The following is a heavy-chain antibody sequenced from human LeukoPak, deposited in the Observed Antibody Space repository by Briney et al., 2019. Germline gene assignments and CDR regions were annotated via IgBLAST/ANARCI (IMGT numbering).Heavy chain of an antibody. Sequence: ASVKVSCKASGYTFTSYGISWVRQAPGQGFEWMGGIIPIFGTANYAQKFQGRVTITADESTSTAYMELSSLRSEDTAVYYCARDGGIAAAGIYYFDYWGQGTLVTVSS. CDR2: IIPIFGTA. D-gene: IGHD6-13*01. CDR1: GYTFTSYG. CDR3: ARDGGIAAAGIYYFDY. J-gene: IGHJ4*02. V-gene: IGHV1-69*13.